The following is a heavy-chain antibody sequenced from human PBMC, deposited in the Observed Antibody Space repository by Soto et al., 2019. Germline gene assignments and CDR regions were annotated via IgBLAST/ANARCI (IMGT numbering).Heavy chain of an antibody. D-gene: IGHD3-10*01. Sequence: PSETLSLTCTVSCGSISSYYWSWIRQPPGRGLEWIGYIYYSGSTNYNPSLKSRVTISVDTSKNQFSLKLSSVTAADTAVYYCARRVYYGSGSYYFDYWGQGTLVTVSS. CDR1: CGSISSYY. CDR2: IYYSGST. V-gene: IGHV4-59*01. CDR3: ARRVYYGSGSYYFDY. J-gene: IGHJ4*02.